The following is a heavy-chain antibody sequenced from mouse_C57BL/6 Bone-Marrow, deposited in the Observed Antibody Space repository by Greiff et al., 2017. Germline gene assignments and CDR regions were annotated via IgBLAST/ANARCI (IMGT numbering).Heavy chain of an antibody. Sequence: QVQLQQPGAELVRPGTSVTLSCKASGYTFTSYWMHWVKQRPGQGLEWIGVIDPSDSYTNYNQKFKGKATLTVDTSSSTAYMQLSSLTSEDSAVYYCATYQGYWGQGTLVTVSA. CDR3: ATYQGY. V-gene: IGHV1-59*01. J-gene: IGHJ3*01. CDR2: IDPSDSYT. D-gene: IGHD3-2*02. CDR1: GYTFTSYW.